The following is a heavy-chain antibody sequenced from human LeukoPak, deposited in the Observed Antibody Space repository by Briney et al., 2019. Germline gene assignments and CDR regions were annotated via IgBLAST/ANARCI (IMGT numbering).Heavy chain of an antibody. CDR3: ARAPPSSGYAYHFDI. Sequence: GGSLRLSCAASEFTFSSYWMHWVRHAPGKGLVWVSRVYSDGSITTYTDSVKGRFTISRDNAKNTLYLHMNSLRAEDTAVYYCARAPPSSGYAYHFDIWGQGTMVTVSS. J-gene: IGHJ3*02. V-gene: IGHV3-74*03. CDR2: VYSDGSIT. D-gene: IGHD5-18*01. CDR1: EFTFSSYW.